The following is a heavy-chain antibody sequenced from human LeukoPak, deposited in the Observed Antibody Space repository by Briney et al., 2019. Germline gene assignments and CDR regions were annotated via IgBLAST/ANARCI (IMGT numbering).Heavy chain of an antibody. CDR1: GFTFSSYA. D-gene: IGHD5-12*01. V-gene: IGHV3-23*01. Sequence: GGSLRLSCAASGFTFSSYAMNWVRQAPGKGLEWVSGISGRGGSIYYADSVKGRFTISRDNSKNTLYLQMNSLRAEDTAVYYCAKDLGYSGYDWYLGYFDYWGQGTLVTVSS. CDR2: ISGRGGSI. J-gene: IGHJ4*02. CDR3: AKDLGYSGYDWYLGYFDY.